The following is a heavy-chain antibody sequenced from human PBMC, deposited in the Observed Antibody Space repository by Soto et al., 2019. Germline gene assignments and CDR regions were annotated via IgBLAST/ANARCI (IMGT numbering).Heavy chain of an antibody. J-gene: IGHJ6*02. V-gene: IGHV3-23*01. CDR2: ISGSGGST. CDR1: GFTFSSYA. CDR3: GSTMIVVVDYYGMDV. D-gene: IGHD3-22*01. Sequence: GGSLRLSCAASGFTFSSYAMSWVRQAPGKGLEWVSAISGSGGSTYYADSVKGRFTISRDNSKNTLYLQMNSLRAEDTAVYYCGSTMIVVVDYYGMDVWGQGTTVTVSS.